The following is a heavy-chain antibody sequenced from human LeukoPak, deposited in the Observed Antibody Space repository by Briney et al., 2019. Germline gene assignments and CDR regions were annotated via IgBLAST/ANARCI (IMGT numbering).Heavy chain of an antibody. CDR3: AREYPPRYYYDSSGYLDY. V-gene: IGHV3-33*01. Sequence: PGRSLRLSCAASGFTFSSYGMHWVRQAPGKGLEWGAVIWYDGSNKYYADSVKGRFTISRDNSKNTLYLQMNSLRAEDTAVYYCAREYPPRYYYDSSGYLDYWGQGTLVTVSS. D-gene: IGHD3-22*01. J-gene: IGHJ4*02. CDR1: GFTFSSYG. CDR2: IWYDGSNK.